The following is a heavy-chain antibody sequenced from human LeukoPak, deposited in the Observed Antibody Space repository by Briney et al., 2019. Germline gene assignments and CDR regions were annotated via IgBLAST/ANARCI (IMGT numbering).Heavy chain of an antibody. CDR1: GFTFSTYN. Sequence: GGSLRLSCAASGFTFSTYNMNWGRHAPGKGLEWVSSISSSSSFIYYADSVKGRFTISRDNAKNSLYLQMNSLRAEDTAVFYCARSLVTNYYYYGMDVWGQGTTVTVSS. D-gene: IGHD1-14*01. CDR2: ISSSSSFI. J-gene: IGHJ6*02. V-gene: IGHV3-21*01. CDR3: ARSLVTNYYYYGMDV.